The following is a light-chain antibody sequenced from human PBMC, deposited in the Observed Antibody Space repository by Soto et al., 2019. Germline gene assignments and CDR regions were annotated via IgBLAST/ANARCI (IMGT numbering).Light chain of an antibody. J-gene: IGLJ2*01. CDR3: ETWDDSLSAVV. Sequence: QSVLTQPPSASGAPGQTVTISCSGSSSNIGNYYVYWYQQLPGTAPKLLINRNNQRPSGFPDRFSGSKSGTSASLDISGLRTEDEADYYCETWDDSLSAVVFGGGTKLTVL. V-gene: IGLV1-47*01. CDR1: SSNIGNYY. CDR2: RNN.